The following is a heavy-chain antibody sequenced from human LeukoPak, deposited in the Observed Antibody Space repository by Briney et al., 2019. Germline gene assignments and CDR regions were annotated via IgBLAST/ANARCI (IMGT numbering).Heavy chain of an antibody. V-gene: IGHV3-66*01. J-gene: IGHJ4*02. D-gene: IGHD1-26*01. CDR1: GLTVSSNS. CDR2: IYSGGST. CDR3: ARDLGAMIAFDY. Sequence: PGGSLRLSCAASGLTVSSNSMSWVRQAPGKGLEWVSFIYSGGSTYYADSVKGRFTISRDNSKNTLYLQMNSLRAEDTAVYYCARDLGAMIAFDYWGQGTLVTVSS.